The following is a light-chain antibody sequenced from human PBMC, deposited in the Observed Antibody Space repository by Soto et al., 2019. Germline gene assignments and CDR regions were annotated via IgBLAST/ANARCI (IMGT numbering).Light chain of an antibody. CDR2: RTS. CDR3: QQYDSSPRT. CDR1: QSVSSSY. J-gene: IGKJ1*01. Sequence: ESGCTQSPGTLPLSPGERATLSCRASQSVSSSYLAWYQQKPGQAPRLLIYRTSNRATGIPDRFSGSGSGTDFTLTISRLEPEDFAVYWCQQYDSSPRTFGQGTKVDIK. V-gene: IGKV3-20*01.